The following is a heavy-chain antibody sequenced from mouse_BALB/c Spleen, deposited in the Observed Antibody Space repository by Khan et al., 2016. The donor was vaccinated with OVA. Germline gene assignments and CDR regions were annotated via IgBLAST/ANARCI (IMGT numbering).Heavy chain of an antibody. D-gene: IGHD2-4*01. CDR3: ARNYDYDEGLAY. CDR1: GFSLTTYG. CDR2: IWSGGST. J-gene: IGHJ3*01. Sequence: QVQLQQSGPGLVRPSQSLSITCTVSGFSLTTYGVHWVRQSPGKGLEWLGVIWSGGSTDYSAAFISRLSISKDNSKSQVFFKMNSLQPNDTAIYYCARNYDYDEGLAYWGQGTLVIVSA. V-gene: IGHV2-2*02.